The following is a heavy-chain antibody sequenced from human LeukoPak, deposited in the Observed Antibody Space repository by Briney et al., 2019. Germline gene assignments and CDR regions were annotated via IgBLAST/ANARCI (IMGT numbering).Heavy chain of an antibody. J-gene: IGHJ4*02. V-gene: IGHV4-39*02. CDR3: AREGFRDSTQIDY. CDR2: IYYSGST. D-gene: IGHD2/OR15-2a*01. Sequence: SETLSLTCSVSGGSISSSSYYWGWIRQPPGKGLEWIANIYYSGSTYYNPSLRSRVTISVDTSKNQFSLKLSSVTAADTAVYYCAREGFRDSTQIDYWGQGTLVTVSS. CDR1: GGSISSSSYY.